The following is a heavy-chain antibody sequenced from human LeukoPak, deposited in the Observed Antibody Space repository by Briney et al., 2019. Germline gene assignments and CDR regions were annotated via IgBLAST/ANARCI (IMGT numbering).Heavy chain of an antibody. CDR2: INHSGST. D-gene: IGHD3-3*01. CDR3: ARGYDFWSGYYGVGWFDP. J-gene: IGHJ5*02. Sequence: PSETLSLTCAVYGGSFSGYYWSWIRQPPGKGLEWIGEINHSGSTNYNPSLKSRVTISVDTSKNQFSLKLSSVTAADTAVYYCARGYDFWSGYYGVGWFDPWGQGTLVTVSS. V-gene: IGHV4-34*01. CDR1: GGSFSGYY.